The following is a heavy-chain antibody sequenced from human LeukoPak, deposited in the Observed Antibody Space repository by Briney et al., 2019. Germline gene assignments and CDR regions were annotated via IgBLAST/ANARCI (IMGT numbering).Heavy chain of an antibody. D-gene: IGHD3-10*01. V-gene: IGHV4-34*01. CDR2: INHSGST. CDR3: ARGIPFGELSRKYYFDY. Sequence: SETLSLTCAVYGGSFSGYYWSWIRQPPGKGLEWIGEINHSGSTNYNPSLKSRVTISVDTSKNQFSLKLSSVTAADTAVYYCARGIPFGELSRKYYFDYWGQGTLVTVSS. J-gene: IGHJ4*02. CDR1: GGSFSGYY.